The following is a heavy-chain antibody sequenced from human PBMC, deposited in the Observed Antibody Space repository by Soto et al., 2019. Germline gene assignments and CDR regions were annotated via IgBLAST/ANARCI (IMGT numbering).Heavy chain of an antibody. V-gene: IGHV3-23*01. CDR2: ISGSGGST. Sequence: EVQLLESGGGLVQPGGSLRLSCAASGFTFSSYAMSWVRQAPGKGLEWVSAISGSGGSTYYADSVKGRFTISRDNSKNTLYLQMNSLRAEDTAVYYCAKDPGGSGSDYGRKVYNWFDPWGQGTLVTVSS. J-gene: IGHJ5*02. CDR1: GFTFSSYA. CDR3: AKDPGGSGSDYGRKVYNWFDP. D-gene: IGHD3-10*01.